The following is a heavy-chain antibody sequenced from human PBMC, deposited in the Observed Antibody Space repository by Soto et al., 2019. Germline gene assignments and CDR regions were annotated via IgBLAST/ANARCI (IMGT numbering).Heavy chain of an antibody. D-gene: IGHD4-17*01. CDR3: ARDYGGNSFPLDY. J-gene: IGHJ4*02. V-gene: IGHV3-30-3*01. CDR2: ISYDGSNK. CDR1: GFTFSSYA. Sequence: PGGSLRLSCAASGFTFSSYAMHWVRQAPGKGLEWVAVISYDGSNKYYADAVKGRFTISRENSKNTLYLQMNSLRAEDTAVYYCARDYGGNSFPLDYWGQGALVTVSS.